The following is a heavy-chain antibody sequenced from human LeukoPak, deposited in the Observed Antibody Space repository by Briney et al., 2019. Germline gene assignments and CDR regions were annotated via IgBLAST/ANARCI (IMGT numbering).Heavy chain of an antibody. J-gene: IGHJ4*02. CDR2: IYSGGST. CDR1: GFTVSSNY. D-gene: IGHD6-19*01. Sequence: GGSLRLSCVASGFTVSSNYMSWVRQAPGKGLEWVSVIYSGGSTYYADSVKGRFTISRDNAKSSLHLQMNGLRAEDTAMYYCVKDSGWFHFDSWGQGTLVTVSS. CDR3: VKDSGWFHFDS. V-gene: IGHV3-53*01.